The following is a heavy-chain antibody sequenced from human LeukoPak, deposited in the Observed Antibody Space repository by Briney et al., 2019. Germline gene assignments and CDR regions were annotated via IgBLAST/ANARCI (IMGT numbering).Heavy chain of an antibody. Sequence: GGSLRLSCGASGFTFGTYWMHWVRQAPGKGLVWVSGINSDGGTTTYADSVKGRFTISRDNAKNTLYLQMNSLRAEDTAVYCCARDLGQYYDTSDNWFDPWGQGTLVTVSS. CDR1: GFTFGTYW. J-gene: IGHJ5*02. CDR2: INSDGGTT. CDR3: ARDLGQYYDTSDNWFDP. V-gene: IGHV3-74*01. D-gene: IGHD3-22*01.